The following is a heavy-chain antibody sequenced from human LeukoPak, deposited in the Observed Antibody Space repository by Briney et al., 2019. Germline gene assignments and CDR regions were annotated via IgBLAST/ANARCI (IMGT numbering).Heavy chain of an antibody. J-gene: IGHJ4*02. D-gene: IGHD5-18*01. V-gene: IGHV4-34*01. CDR2: VNLSGGA. CDR3: ASGVGYLFPTN. CDR1: GGSFSGFY. Sequence: PSETLSLTCAIYGGSFSGFYWSWIRQPPGKGLEWIGEVNLSGGAFYNPSLKSRVTIPIDTSKQQFSLKLRSVAAADTAHYYCASGVGYLFPTNWGQGTLVTVSS.